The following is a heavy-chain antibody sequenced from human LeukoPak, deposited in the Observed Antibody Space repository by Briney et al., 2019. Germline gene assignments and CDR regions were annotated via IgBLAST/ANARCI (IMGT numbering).Heavy chain of an antibody. CDR2: ISSSSSYI. D-gene: IGHD3-22*01. CDR1: GFTFSSYS. CDR3: ARVRDSSGYYGTYYFDY. V-gene: IGHV3-21*01. Sequence: PGGSLRLSCAASGFTFSSYSMNWVRQAPGKGLEWVSSISSSSSYIYYADSVKGRFTISRHNAKNSLYLQMNSLRAEDTVVYYCARVRDSSGYYGTYYFDYRGQGTLVTVSS. J-gene: IGHJ4*02.